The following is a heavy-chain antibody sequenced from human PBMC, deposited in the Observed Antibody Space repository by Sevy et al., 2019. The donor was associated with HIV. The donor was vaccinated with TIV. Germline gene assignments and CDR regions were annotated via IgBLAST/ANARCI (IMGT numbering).Heavy chain of an antibody. CDR3: ARPSRTAPTGAFDS. CDR1: GFTFSSYW. V-gene: IGHV3-74*01. CDR2: INSDGTST. J-gene: IGHJ4*01. D-gene: IGHD7-27*01. Sequence: GGSLRLSCAASGFTFSSYWMHWVRQAPGKGLVWVSRINSDGTSTSYADSVKGRFTISRDNAKNTVFLQVNSLRAEDTATYYCARPSRTAPTGAFDSWGHGTLVTVSS.